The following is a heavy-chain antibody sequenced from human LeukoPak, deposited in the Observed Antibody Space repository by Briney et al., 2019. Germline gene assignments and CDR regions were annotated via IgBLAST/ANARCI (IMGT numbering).Heavy chain of an antibody. Sequence: SETLSLTCTVSGGSISSSSYYWGWIRQPPGKGLEWIGSIYYSGSTYYNPSLKSRVTISVDTSKNQFSLKLSSVTAADRAVYYCARRGAQLWSTFDYWGQGTLVTVSS. V-gene: IGHV4-39*01. CDR2: IYYSGST. CDR1: GGSISSSSYY. D-gene: IGHD5-18*01. CDR3: ARRGAQLWSTFDY. J-gene: IGHJ4*02.